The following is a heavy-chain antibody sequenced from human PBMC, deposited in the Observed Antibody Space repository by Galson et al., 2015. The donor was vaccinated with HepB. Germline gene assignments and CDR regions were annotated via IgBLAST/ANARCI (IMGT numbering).Heavy chain of an antibody. D-gene: IGHD1-7*01. CDR3: VRTNRGPTAPCHYSPMDV. Sequence: SLRLSCAESGFNFNDYAMRWVRQAPGTGLEWVSVISWNSEDKAYAGSVKGRFVISRDNAKSSVHLQMNSLRSADTALYYCVRTNRGPTAPCHYSPMDVWGQGTTVTGSS. CDR2: ISWNSEDK. V-gene: IGHV3-9*01. J-gene: IGHJ6*02. CDR1: GFNFNDYA.